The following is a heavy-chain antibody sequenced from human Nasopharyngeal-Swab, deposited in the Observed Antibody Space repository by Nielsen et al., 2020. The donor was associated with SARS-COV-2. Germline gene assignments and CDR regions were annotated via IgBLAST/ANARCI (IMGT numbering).Heavy chain of an antibody. V-gene: IGHV3-30*03. J-gene: IGHJ3*02. D-gene: IGHD3-9*01. CDR1: GFTFSSHG. CDR3: ARGDIWSSPDAFDI. Sequence: GGSLRLSCEASGFTFSSHGLHWVRQAPGKGLEWVSFIAYDGSDKYYADSVKGRFTISRDDPKNTLYLQMNSLRAEDTAVYYCARGDIWSSPDAFDIWGQGTMVTVSS. CDR2: IAYDGSDK.